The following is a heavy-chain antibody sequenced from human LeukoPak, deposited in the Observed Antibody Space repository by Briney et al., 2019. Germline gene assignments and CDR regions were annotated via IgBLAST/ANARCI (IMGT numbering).Heavy chain of an antibody. J-gene: IGHJ4*02. D-gene: IGHD3-22*01. CDR2: ISGSGGST. Sequence: GGSLRLSCAASGFTFSSYAMSWVRQAPGKGLEWVSAISGSGGSTYYADSVKGRFTISRDNSKNTLYLQMNSLRAEDTAVYYCATDSSGYYYGPLSYWGQGTLVTVSS. CDR1: GFTFSSYA. CDR3: ATDSSGYYYGPLSY. V-gene: IGHV3-23*01.